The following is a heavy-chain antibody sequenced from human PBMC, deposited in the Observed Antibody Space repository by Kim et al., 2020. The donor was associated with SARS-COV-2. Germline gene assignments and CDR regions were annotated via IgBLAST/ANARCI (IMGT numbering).Heavy chain of an antibody. V-gene: IGHV5-51*01. D-gene: IGHD5-18*01. Sequence: GESLKISCKGYGYRFSNYWIGWLRQMPGKGLEWMGIIYPGDYETRYRPSFEGQVTILVNKYIDTVFLQCTSVKASDPATYYCANLGVDGYNSPDLWGQGT. CDR3: ANLGVDGYNSPDL. CDR2: IYPGDYET. CDR1: GYRFSNYW. J-gene: IGHJ1*01.